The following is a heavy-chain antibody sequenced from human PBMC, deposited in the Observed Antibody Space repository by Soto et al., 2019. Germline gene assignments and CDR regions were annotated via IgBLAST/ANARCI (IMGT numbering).Heavy chain of an antibody. CDR1: GAAISSGGYY. Sequence: QLQLQESGPGLVKPSQTLSLTCTVSGAAISSGGYYWTWIRQRLGKGLEWIGSAYYTGNTYYTPSFKSRVTMAVDTSKNQFCLRRTSVTAADAAVYCCARAGYYDSSGSRRAPFDHWGQGALVIGSS. J-gene: IGHJ4*02. D-gene: IGHD3-22*01. V-gene: IGHV4-31*03. CDR3: ARAGYYDSSGSRRAPFDH. CDR2: AYYTGNT.